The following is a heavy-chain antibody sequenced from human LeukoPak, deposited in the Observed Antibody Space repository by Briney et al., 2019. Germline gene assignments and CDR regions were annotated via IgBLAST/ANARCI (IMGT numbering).Heavy chain of an antibody. Sequence: ASVKVSCKASGYTFTSYYMHWVRQAPGQGLEWMGIINPSGGSTSYAQKFQGRVTMTRDTSTSTVYMELSSLRSDDTAVYYCASTTMVTFYYYYGMDVWGQGTTVTVSS. CDR1: GYTFTSYY. V-gene: IGHV1-46*01. CDR2: INPSGGST. J-gene: IGHJ6*02. D-gene: IGHD5-18*01. CDR3: ASTTMVTFYYYYGMDV.